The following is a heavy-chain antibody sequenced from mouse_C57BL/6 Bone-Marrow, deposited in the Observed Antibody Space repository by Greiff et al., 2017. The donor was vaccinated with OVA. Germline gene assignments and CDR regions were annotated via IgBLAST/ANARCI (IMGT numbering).Heavy chain of an antibody. D-gene: IGHD4-1*02. CDR1: GYTFTDYY. CDR3: ASTGPDFDY. Sequence: VHVKQSGPVLVKPGASVKMSCKASGYTFTDYYMNWVKQSHGKSLEWIGVINPYNGGTSYNQKFKGKATLTVDKSSSTAYMELNSLTSEDSAVYYCASTGPDFDYWGQGTTLTVSS. J-gene: IGHJ2*01. V-gene: IGHV1-19*01. CDR2: INPYNGGT.